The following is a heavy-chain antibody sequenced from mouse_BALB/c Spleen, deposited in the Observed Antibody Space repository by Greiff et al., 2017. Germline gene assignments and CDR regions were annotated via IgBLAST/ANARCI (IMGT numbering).Heavy chain of an antibody. CDR2: ISSGSSTI. J-gene: IGHJ4*01. V-gene: IGHV5-17*02. CDR3: ARSTMITTTDYYAMDY. CDR1: GFTFSSFG. Sequence: EVKVVESGGGLVQPGGSRKLSCAASGFTFSSFGMHWVRQAPEKGLEWVAYISSGSSTIYYADTVKGRFTISRDNPKNTLFLQMTSLRSEDTAMYYCARSTMITTTDYYAMDYWGQGTSVTVSS. D-gene: IGHD2-4*01.